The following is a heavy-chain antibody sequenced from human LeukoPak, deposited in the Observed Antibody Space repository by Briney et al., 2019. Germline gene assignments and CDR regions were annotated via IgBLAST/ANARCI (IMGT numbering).Heavy chain of an antibody. D-gene: IGHD1-1*01. CDR1: GFTFSSYA. V-gene: IGHV3-30*04. CDR2: ISYDGSNK. J-gene: IGHJ4*02. CDR3: ARAWYNWNLGY. Sequence: HPGRFLRLSCAASGFTFSSYAMHWVRQAPGKGLEWVAVISYDGSNKYYADSVKGRFTISRDNSKNTLYLQMNSLRAEDTAVYYCARAWYNWNLGYWGQGTLVTVSS.